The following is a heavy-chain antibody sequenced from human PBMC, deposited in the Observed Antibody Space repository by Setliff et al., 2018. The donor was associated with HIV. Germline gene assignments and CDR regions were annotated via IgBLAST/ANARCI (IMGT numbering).Heavy chain of an antibody. CDR3: ARRRSMPNDAFDI. D-gene: IGHD2-2*01. CDR2: IYHSGNT. J-gene: IGHJ3*02. V-gene: IGHV4-38-2*01. Sequence: SETLSLTCAVSGYSIRSGYYWGWIRQPPGKGLEWIGNIYHSGNTFHNPSLKSRVTISVHTSKNQFSLKLSSVTAADTAVYYCARRRSMPNDAFDIWGQGTMVTVSS. CDR1: GYSIRSGYY.